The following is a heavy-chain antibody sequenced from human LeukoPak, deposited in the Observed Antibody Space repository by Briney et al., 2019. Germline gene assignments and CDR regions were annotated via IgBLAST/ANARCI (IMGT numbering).Heavy chain of an antibody. V-gene: IGHV3-23*01. CDR3: ANSANSGSYYRGYFDY. Sequence: GGSLRLSCAASGFTFSSYAMSCVRQAPGKGLEWVSSVSDSGGSTYYADSVKGRVTISRDNSKNTLSLQINRLRAEDKPVYYCANSANSGSYYRGYFDYWGQGTLVTVSS. J-gene: IGHJ4*02. CDR2: VSDSGGST. CDR1: GFTFSSYA. D-gene: IGHD3-10*01.